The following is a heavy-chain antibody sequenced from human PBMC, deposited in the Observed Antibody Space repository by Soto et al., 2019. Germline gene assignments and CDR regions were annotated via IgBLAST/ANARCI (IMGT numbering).Heavy chain of an antibody. J-gene: IGHJ4*02. CDR1: GFTFSSYA. V-gene: IGHV3-23*01. CDR2: ISGSGGST. CDR3: AKDLNYYDSSGYYWQFDY. D-gene: IGHD3-22*01. Sequence: GGSLRLSCAASGFTFSSYAMSWVRQAPGKGLEWVSAISGSGGSTYYADSVKGRFTISRDNSKNTLYLQMNSLRAEDTAVYYCAKDLNYYDSSGYYWQFDYWGQGTLVTVSS.